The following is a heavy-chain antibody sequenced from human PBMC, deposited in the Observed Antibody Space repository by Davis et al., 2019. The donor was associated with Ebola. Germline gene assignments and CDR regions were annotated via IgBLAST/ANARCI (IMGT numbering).Heavy chain of an antibody. CDR1: GYTFSYG. V-gene: IGHV1-69*13. CDR2: VIPVFAST. CDR3: ARDGPDYYGLDV. J-gene: IGHJ6*02. Sequence: SVKVSCKAFGYTFSYGVSWVRQAPGQGLEWMGGVIPVFASTKSAQKFQGRITITADESTSTAYMELRSLRSDDTAVYYCARDGPDYYGLDVWGQGTAVAVSS.